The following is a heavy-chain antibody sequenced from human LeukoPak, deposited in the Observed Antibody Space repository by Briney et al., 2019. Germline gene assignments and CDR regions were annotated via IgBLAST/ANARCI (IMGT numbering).Heavy chain of an antibody. Sequence: SETLSLTCTVSGGSISSYYWSWIRQPPGKGLEWIGYIYYSGSTNYNPSLKSRVTMSVDTSKNQFSLKLSSVTAADTAVYYCAREIVVVPAAYDAFDIWGQGTMVTVSS. CDR1: GGSISSYY. V-gene: IGHV4-59*12. D-gene: IGHD2-2*01. CDR2: IYYSGST. CDR3: AREIVVVPAAYDAFDI. J-gene: IGHJ3*02.